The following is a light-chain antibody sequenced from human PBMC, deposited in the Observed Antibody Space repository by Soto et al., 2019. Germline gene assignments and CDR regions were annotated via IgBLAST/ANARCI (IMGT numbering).Light chain of an antibody. CDR1: SSDVGGYNY. Sequence: QSVLTQPASVSGSPGQSITISCTGTSSDVGGYNYVSWYQQYPGKAPKLMIYDVSNRPSGVSNRVSGSKSGNTASLTISGLQAEDEADYYCSSYTTSNTFYVFGTGTKVTVL. J-gene: IGLJ1*01. CDR3: SSYTTSNTFYV. V-gene: IGLV2-14*03. CDR2: DVS.